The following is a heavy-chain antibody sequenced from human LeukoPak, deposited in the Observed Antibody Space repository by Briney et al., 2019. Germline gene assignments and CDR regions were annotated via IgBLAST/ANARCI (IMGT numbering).Heavy chain of an antibody. J-gene: IGHJ4*02. CDR1: GVSISDYY. V-gene: IGHV4-59*01. CDR2: LYYRGST. D-gene: IGHD6-19*01. Sequence: SETLSLTCTVSGVSISDYYWGRVRQPPGKGLEWIGGLYYRGSTKSNPSLKSRVTISVDTSKNQFSLKLSSVTAADTAVYYCARDLGYSSGWYDYWGQGTLVTVSS. CDR3: ARDLGYSSGWYDY.